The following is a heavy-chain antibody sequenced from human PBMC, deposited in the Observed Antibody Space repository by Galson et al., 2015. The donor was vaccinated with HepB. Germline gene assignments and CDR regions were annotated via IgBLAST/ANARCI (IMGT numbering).Heavy chain of an antibody. CDR2: ISAYNGNT. V-gene: IGHV1-18*01. Sequence: SVKVSCKASGYTFTSYGISWVRQAPGQGLEWMGWISAYNGNTNYAQKLQGRVTMTTDTSTSTAYMELRSLRSDDTAVYYCARDGGIEYCSSTSCPGYWGQGTLVTVSS. D-gene: IGHD2-2*01. CDR3: ARDGGIEYCSSTSCPGY. J-gene: IGHJ4*02. CDR1: GYTFTSYG.